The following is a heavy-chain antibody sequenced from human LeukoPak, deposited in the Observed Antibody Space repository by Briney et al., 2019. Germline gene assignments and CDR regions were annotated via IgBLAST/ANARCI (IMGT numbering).Heavy chain of an antibody. CDR3: ARTARFFDF. Sequence: SETLSLTCTVSGYSISSVYWSSIRQPPGKGLEVIGYTQINGDTNYNPSLKSRVTISLDTSKNQVSLKMNSVTAADTAVYYCARTARFFDFWGQGTLVTVSS. CDR1: GYSISSVY. D-gene: IGHD3-3*01. CDR2: TQINGDT. V-gene: IGHV4-4*09. J-gene: IGHJ4*02.